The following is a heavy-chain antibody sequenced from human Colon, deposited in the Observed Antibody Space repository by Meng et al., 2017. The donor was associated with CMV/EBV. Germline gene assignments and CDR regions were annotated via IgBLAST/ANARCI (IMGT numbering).Heavy chain of an antibody. J-gene: IGHJ4*02. CDR3: ATVSGGDFDY. D-gene: IGHD1-26*01. CDR1: GYTFTGYF. CDR2: INPNRGGT. V-gene: IGHV1-2*02. Sequence: QVQVVPSGAEVKKPGASVKVSCKASGYTFTGYFMYWVRQAPGQGLEWMGSINPNRGGTNYAQKFQGRVTMTRDTSINTAYMELSRLRSDDTAVYYCATVSGGDFDYWGQGTLVTVSS.